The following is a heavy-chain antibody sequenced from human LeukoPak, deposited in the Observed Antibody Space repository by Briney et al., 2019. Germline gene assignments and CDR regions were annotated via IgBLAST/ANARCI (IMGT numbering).Heavy chain of an antibody. D-gene: IGHD3-22*01. Sequence: SETLSLTCTVSGGSISSSSYYWGWIRQPPGKGLEWIGSIYYSGSTYYNPSLKSRVTISVDTSKNQFSLKLSSVTAADTAVYYCARSSWDSSGHYFINFDYWGQGTLVTVSS. CDR1: GGSISSSSYY. J-gene: IGHJ4*02. CDR3: ARSSWDSSGHYFINFDY. CDR2: IYYSGST. V-gene: IGHV4-39*01.